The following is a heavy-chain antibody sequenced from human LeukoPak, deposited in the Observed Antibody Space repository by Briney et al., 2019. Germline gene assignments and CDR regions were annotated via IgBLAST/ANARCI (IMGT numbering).Heavy chain of an antibody. J-gene: IGHJ4*02. CDR2: IIPIFGTA. CDR1: GGTFSSYA. D-gene: IGHD3-3*01. Sequence: ASVKVSCKASGGTFSSYAISWVRQAPGQGLEWMGGIIPIFGTANYAQKFQGRVTITTDESTSTAYMELSNLRAEDTAVYYCARTPLRFLARSSMGASYFDFWGRGTLVTVSS. V-gene: IGHV1-69*05. CDR3: ARTPLRFLARSSMGASYFDF.